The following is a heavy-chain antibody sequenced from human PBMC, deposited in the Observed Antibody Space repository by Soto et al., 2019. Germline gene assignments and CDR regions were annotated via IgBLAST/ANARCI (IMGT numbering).Heavy chain of an antibody. D-gene: IGHD3-10*01. Sequence: QVQLQESGPGLVKPSETLSLTCTVSGGSISSYYWSWIRQPPGKGLEWIGYIYYSGSTNYNPSLKSRVTISVDTSKNQFSLNLSSVTAADTAVYFCARGKGRTSVDRYFDDWGQGTLVTVSS. J-gene: IGHJ4*02. CDR2: IYYSGST. CDR3: ARGKGRTSVDRYFDD. CDR1: GGSISSYY. V-gene: IGHV4-59*01.